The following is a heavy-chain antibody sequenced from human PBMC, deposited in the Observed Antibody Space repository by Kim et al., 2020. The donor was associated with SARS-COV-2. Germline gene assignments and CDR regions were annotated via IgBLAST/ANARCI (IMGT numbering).Heavy chain of an antibody. CDR3: AKSFLD. V-gene: IGHV3-23*01. J-gene: IGHJ4*02. CDR2: GSGAKT. Sequence: GSGAKTYYAATGKGRLTISRDNSGNTLYLQMNSLRGEDTAVYYCAKSFLDWGQGTLVTVSS.